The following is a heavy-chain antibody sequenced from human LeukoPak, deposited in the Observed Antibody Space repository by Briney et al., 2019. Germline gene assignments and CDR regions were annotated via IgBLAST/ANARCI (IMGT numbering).Heavy chain of an antibody. Sequence: TGGSLRLSCAASGFTYSSYSMNWVRQAPGKGLEWVTYISSSSSSIHYADSVKVRFTISIDNAKNSLYLQMSSLRAEDTAVYYCAREPRSGAMAPDYWGQGTLVTVSS. CDR2: ISSSSSSI. J-gene: IGHJ4*02. V-gene: IGHV3-48*04. D-gene: IGHD5-18*01. CDR1: GFTYSSYS. CDR3: AREPRSGAMAPDY.